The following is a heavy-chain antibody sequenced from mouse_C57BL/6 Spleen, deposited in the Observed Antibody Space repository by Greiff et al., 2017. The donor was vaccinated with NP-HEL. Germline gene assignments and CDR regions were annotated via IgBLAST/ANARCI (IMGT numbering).Heavy chain of an antibody. CDR2: IDPENGDT. CDR1: GFNIKDDY. D-gene: IGHD2-5*01. V-gene: IGHV14-4*01. CDR3: TTFYSNYVGAHAMDY. J-gene: IGHJ4*01. Sequence: VQLQQSGAELVRPGASVKLSCTASGFNIKDDYMHWVKQRPEQGLEWIGWIDPENGDTEYASKFQGKATITADTSSNTAYLQLSSLTSEDTAVYYCTTFYSNYVGAHAMDYWGQGTSVTVSS.